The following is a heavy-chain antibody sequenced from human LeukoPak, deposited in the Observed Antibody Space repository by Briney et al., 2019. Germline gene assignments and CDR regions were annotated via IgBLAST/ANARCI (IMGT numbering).Heavy chain of an antibody. CDR2: IYYSGST. Sequence: SETLSLTCTVSGGSISSSSYYWGWIRQPPGKGLEWIGSIYYSGSTYYNPSLKSRVTILVDTSKNQFSLKLSSVTAADTAVYYCARGTMVRGANTLDYWGQGTLVTVSS. CDR1: GGSISSSSYY. V-gene: IGHV4-39*07. CDR3: ARGTMVRGANTLDY. J-gene: IGHJ4*02. D-gene: IGHD3-10*01.